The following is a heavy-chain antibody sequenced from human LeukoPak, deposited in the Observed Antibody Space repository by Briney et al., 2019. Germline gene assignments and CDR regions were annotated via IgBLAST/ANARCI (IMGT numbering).Heavy chain of an antibody. CDR3: AKAAGQVGV. CDR1: GFTFDDYA. D-gene: IGHD2-15*01. CDR2: ISWNSGSI. V-gene: IGHV3-9*01. Sequence: PGRSPRLSCAASGFTFDDYAMHWVRQAPGKGLEWVSGISWNSGSIGYADSVKGRFTISRDNSKNTLYLQMNSLRAEDTAVYYCAKAAGQVGVWGQGTLVTVSS. J-gene: IGHJ4*02.